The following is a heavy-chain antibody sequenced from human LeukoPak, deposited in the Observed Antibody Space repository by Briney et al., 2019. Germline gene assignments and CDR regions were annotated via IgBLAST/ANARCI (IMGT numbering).Heavy chain of an antibody. J-gene: IGHJ3*02. D-gene: IGHD2-2*01. V-gene: IGHV3-23*01. CDR3: ARYSVPATIGWGAFDI. CDR1: GFTFSNYA. Sequence: GGSLRLSCAVSGFTFSNYAMSWVRQAPGKGLEWVSSLSNDAVKTYYADSVKGRFTISRDNSKNTLYLEVNSLRAEDTAVYYCARYSVPATIGWGAFDIWGQGTMVTVSS. CDR2: LSNDAVKT.